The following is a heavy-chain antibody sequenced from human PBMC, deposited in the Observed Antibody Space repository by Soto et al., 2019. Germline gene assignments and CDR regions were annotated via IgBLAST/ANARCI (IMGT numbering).Heavy chain of an antibody. J-gene: IGHJ6*02. D-gene: IGHD4-4*01. CDR1: GFTFSNAW. CDR3: TPSKSPGPYYYYGMDV. CDR2: IKSKTDGGTT. Sequence: GGSLRLSCAASGFTFSNAWMNWVRQAPGKGLEWVGRIKSKTDGGTTDYATPVKGRFTNSRDDSKNTLYLQMNSLKTEDTAVYYCTPSKSPGPYYYYGMDVWGQGTTVTVSS. V-gene: IGHV3-15*07.